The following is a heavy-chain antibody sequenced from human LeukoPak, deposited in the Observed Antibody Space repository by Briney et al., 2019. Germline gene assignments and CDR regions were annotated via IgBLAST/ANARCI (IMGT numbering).Heavy chain of an antibody. D-gene: IGHD3-9*01. V-gene: IGHV3-7*03. CDR3: ARGKDWYDY. CDR1: GFTFSRYW. CDR2: IKQDGSEK. J-gene: IGHJ4*02. Sequence: GGSLRLSWAAAGFTFSRYWMRWVRQAPGKGLEWVANIKQDGSEKYYVDSVKGRFTISRDNAKNSLYLQMNSLRAEDTAVYYCARGKDWYDYWGQGTLVTVSS.